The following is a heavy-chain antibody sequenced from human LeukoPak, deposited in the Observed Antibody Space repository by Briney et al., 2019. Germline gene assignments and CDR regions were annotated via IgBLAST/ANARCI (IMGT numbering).Heavy chain of an antibody. CDR2: INQSGST. V-gene: IGHV4-34*01. D-gene: IGHD7-27*01. CDR3: ARREFPLLGPYFFDY. Sequence: ASETLSLTCAVYGGSFSGYYWTWIRQPPGKGLEWIGEINQSGSTNYKPSLKSRVTISVDTSKNQFSLMLSSVTAADTAVYYCARREFPLLGPYFFDYWGQGTLVTVSS. J-gene: IGHJ4*02. CDR1: GGSFSGYY.